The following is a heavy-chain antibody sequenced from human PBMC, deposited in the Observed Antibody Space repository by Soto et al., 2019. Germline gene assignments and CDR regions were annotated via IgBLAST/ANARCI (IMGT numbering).Heavy chain of an antibody. CDR3: ARAWPSVDSYGSGVMDV. V-gene: IGHV4-4*02. CDR2: IYHRGST. CDR1: GGSISSSNW. D-gene: IGHD5-18*01. Sequence: QVQLQESGPGLVKPSGTLSVTCAVSGGSISSSNWWNWVRQPPGKGLEWIGEIYHRGSTNYNPSLRSRVTISLDKSKNQFSLRVKSVTAADTAEYYCARAWPSVDSYGSGVMDVWGQGTTVTVSS. J-gene: IGHJ6*02.